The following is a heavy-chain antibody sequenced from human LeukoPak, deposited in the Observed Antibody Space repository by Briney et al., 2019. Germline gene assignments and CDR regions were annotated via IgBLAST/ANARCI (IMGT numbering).Heavy chain of an antibody. CDR1: GDSISSGSYY. CDR2: IYYRGNT. V-gene: IGHV4-39*07. D-gene: IGHD2-15*01. Sequence: SETLSLTCTVSGDSISSGSYYWGWIRQPPGKGLEWIGNIYYRGNTYFNPSLKSRVIISVDTPKNQFSLKLTSVTAADTAVYYCARAHRLVLHYFDSWGQGTLVTVSS. CDR3: ARAHRLVLHYFDS. J-gene: IGHJ4*02.